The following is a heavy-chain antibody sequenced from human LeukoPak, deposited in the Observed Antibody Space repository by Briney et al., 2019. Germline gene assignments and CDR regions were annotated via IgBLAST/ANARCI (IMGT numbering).Heavy chain of an antibody. Sequence: PSETLSLTCAVSGYSISSGYYWGWIRQPPGKGLEWIGSIYHSGSTYYNPSLKSRVTISVDTSKNQFSLKLSSVTAAGTAVYYCARLHAYCSSTSCLLFQHWGQGTLVTVSS. J-gene: IGHJ1*01. CDR1: GYSISSGYY. D-gene: IGHD2-2*01. V-gene: IGHV4-38-2*01. CDR3: ARLHAYCSSTSCLLFQH. CDR2: IYHSGST.